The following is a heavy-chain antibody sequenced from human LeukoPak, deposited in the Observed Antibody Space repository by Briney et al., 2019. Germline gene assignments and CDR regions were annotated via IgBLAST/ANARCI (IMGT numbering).Heavy chain of an antibody. D-gene: IGHD4-23*01. CDR2: IYHSGST. J-gene: IGHJ6*03. CDR1: GGSISSGGYY. V-gene: IGHV4-30-2*01. CDR3: ARRDYGGIYYYYMDV. Sequence: SETLSLTCTVSGGSISSGGYYWSWIRQPPGKGLEWIGYIYHSGSTYYNPSLKSRVTISVDRSKNQFSLKLSSVTAADTAVYYCARRDYGGIYYYYMDVWGKGTTVTVSS.